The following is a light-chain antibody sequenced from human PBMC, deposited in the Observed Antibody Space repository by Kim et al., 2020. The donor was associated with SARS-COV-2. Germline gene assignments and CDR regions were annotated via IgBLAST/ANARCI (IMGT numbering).Light chain of an antibody. V-gene: IGLV3-19*01. CDR2: GKN. J-gene: IGLJ3*02. CDR1: SLRNYY. CDR3: NSRDTSGHLWV. Sequence: ALGQTVRITCQGNSLRNYYADWSQQKPGQAPVVVIYGKNNRPSGIPDRFSGSSSGDTASLTITGARAEDEAVYYCNSRDTSGHLWVFGGGTQLTVL.